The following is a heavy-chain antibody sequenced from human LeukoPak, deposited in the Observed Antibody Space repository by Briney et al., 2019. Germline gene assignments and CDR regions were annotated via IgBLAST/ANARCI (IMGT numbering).Heavy chain of an antibody. V-gene: IGHV4-39*07. J-gene: IGHJ4*02. CDR2: IDSYGTT. D-gene: IGHD2-8*02. Sequence: SETLSLTCAVSGVSIASYSCHWIRQSPGKGLEDVAAIDSYGTTYYNPSLRSRLNIAVDPSKNQCSLRLNSLTAADTAVYYCARSRGWWALDYWGPGTLVAVSS. CDR3: ARSRGWWALDY. CDR1: GVSIASYS.